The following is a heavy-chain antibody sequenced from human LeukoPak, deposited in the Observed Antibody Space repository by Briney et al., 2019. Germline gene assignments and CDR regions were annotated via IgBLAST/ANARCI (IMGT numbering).Heavy chain of an antibody. CDR3: AKDPRDCSSTSCYTAAAGFDY. D-gene: IGHD2-2*02. J-gene: IGHJ4*02. Sequence: VGSLRLSCAASGFTFSSYGMHWVRQAPGKGLEWVAFIRYGGTNKYYADSVKGRFTISRDNSRNTLYLQMSSLRAEDTAVYYCAKDPRDCSSTSCYTAAAGFDYWGQGTLVTVSS. CDR2: IRYGGTNK. CDR1: GFTFSSYG. V-gene: IGHV3-30*02.